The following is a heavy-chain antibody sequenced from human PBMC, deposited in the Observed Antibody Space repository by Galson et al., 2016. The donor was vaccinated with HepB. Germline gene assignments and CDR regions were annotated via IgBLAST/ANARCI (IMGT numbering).Heavy chain of an antibody. Sequence: FTFSKYWMTWVRQAPGKGLEYVATTKEDGSEKYYVDSVKGRFTISRDNAKNSVYLQLNSLRAEDTAMYFCVRDRGYSSFDYWGQGTLVTVSS. CDR1: FTFSKYW. CDR2: TKEDGSEK. V-gene: IGHV3-7*03. J-gene: IGHJ4*02. CDR3: VRDRGYSSFDY. D-gene: IGHD5-18*01.